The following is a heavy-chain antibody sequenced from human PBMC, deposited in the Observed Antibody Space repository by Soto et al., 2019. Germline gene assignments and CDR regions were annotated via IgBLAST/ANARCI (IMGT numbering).Heavy chain of an antibody. CDR1: GGSFSGYY. Sequence: SETLSLTCAVYGGSFSGYYWSWIRQPPGKGLEWIGEINHSGSTNYNPSLKSRVTISVDTSKNQFSLKLSSVTAADTAVYYCARARKGNYAYYYYGMDVWGQGTTVTVSS. V-gene: IGHV4-34*01. D-gene: IGHD4-4*01. CDR3: ARARKGNYAYYYYGMDV. CDR2: INHSGST. J-gene: IGHJ6*02.